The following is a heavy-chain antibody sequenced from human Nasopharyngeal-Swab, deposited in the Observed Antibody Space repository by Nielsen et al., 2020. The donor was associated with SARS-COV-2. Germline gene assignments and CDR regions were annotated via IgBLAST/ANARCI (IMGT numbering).Heavy chain of an antibody. Sequence: WVRHAPGQGLEWMGGIIPIFGTANYAQKFQGRVTITADKSTSTAYMELSSLRSEDTAVYYCAWAEAPNPYYYYGMDVWGQGTTVTVSS. D-gene: IGHD2-8*01. CDR3: AWAEAPNPYYYYGMDV. V-gene: IGHV1-69*06. J-gene: IGHJ6*02. CDR2: IIPIFGTA.